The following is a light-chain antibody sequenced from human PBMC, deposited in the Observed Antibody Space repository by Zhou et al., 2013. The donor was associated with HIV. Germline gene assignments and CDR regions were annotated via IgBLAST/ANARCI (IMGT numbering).Light chain of an antibody. CDR1: QSVSSY. CDR2: AAS. CDR3: QQTYSTPYT. Sequence: DIQMTQSPSSLSASVGDTVTITCRASQSVSSYLNWYQHEPGKAPKVLIYAASNLQSGVPSRFSASGSGTSFTLTIKSLQPEDFATYYCQQTYSTPYTFGRGTHLDIK. V-gene: IGKV1-39*01. J-gene: IGKJ2*01.